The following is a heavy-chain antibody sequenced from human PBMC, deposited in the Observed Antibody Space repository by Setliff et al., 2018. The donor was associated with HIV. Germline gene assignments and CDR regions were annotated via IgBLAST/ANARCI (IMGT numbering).Heavy chain of an antibody. Sequence: SLRLSCAASGFTFSDYWMSWVRQAPGKGLEWVANIKQDGSEKNSVDSYVDSVKGQLSISRDNAKNSLFLQLSSLRADDTAVYFCARVPYRSAWFSGGHDAFDIWGQGTMVTVSS. CDR3: ARVPYRSAWFSGGHDAFDI. D-gene: IGHD6-19*01. CDR1: GFTFSDYW. CDR2: IKQDGSEK. J-gene: IGHJ3*02. V-gene: IGHV3-7*03.